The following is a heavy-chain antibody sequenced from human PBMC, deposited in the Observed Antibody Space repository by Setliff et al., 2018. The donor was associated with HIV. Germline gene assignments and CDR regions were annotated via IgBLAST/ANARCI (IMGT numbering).Heavy chain of an antibody. Sequence: SETLSLTCTVSDSGTYYWSWIRQPAGKGLEWIGRVSSRGDTNYNPSLKSRVSMSVDTSKHQFSLKLTSVTASDTAVYYCARAAAGNTGPFDLWGQGSPVTVS. D-gene: IGHD4-17*01. CDR2: VSSRGDT. V-gene: IGHV4-4*07. CDR3: ARAAAGNTGPFDL. CDR1: DSGTYY. J-gene: IGHJ4*02.